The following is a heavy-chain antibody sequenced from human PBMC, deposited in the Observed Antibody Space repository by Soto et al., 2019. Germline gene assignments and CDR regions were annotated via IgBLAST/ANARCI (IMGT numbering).Heavy chain of an antibody. CDR2: MYHSGST. J-gene: IGHJ2*01. Sequence: PSETLSLTCTVSGGSISSGGYYWSWIRQHPGKGLEWIGYMYHSGSTYYNPSLKSRVTISQDMSKRQFSLKLSSVTVADTAVYFCARCKGGYSYEHESQYFDVWGRGTLVTVSS. CDR1: GGSISSGGYY. V-gene: IGHV4-31*03. D-gene: IGHD5-18*01. CDR3: ARCKGGYSYEHESQYFDV.